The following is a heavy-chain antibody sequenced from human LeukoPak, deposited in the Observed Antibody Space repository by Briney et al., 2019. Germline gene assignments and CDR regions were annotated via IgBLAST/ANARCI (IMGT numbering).Heavy chain of an antibody. J-gene: IGHJ4*02. CDR3: AKIMALYCSGGSCNEIDY. Sequence: GGSLRLSCAASGFTFRNYGIHWVRQAPGKGLEWVAFIRSDTTIQYYADSVKGRFTISRDSSKNTLYVQMNSLRADDTAVYYCAKIMALYCSGGSCNEIDYWGQGTLVTVSS. CDR1: GFTFRNYG. D-gene: IGHD2-15*01. V-gene: IGHV3-30*02. CDR2: IRSDTTIQ.